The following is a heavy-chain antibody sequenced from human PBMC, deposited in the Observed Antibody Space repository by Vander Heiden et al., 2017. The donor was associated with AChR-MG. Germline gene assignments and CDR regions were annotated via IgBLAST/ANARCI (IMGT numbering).Heavy chain of an antibody. CDR1: GSTFSSYG. Sequence: QVQLVQSGTEVQKPGASVQVACQASGSTFSSYGISWVRQAPGQGLEWMGWISANNGNTKDDQKCQGRVTMTTDTSTSTADMELRSLRSDDAAVYYCARDHSSSEPFEYWGQGTLVTVSS. CDR2: ISANNGNT. J-gene: IGHJ4*02. D-gene: IGHD6-6*01. CDR3: ARDHSSSEPFEY. V-gene: IGHV1-18*01.